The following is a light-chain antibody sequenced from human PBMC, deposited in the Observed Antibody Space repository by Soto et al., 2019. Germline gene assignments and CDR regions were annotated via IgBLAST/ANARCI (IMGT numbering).Light chain of an antibody. CDR3: SSYTGGNPSYV. V-gene: IGLV2-8*01. J-gene: IGLJ1*01. Sequence: QSALTQPPSASGSPGHSVPTSFTGTTSDVGGYDYVSWYQQHPGKPPKLLIYEVTIRPSGASDRFSGSKSGNTASLTVSGLQAEDEADYYCSSYTGGNPSYVFGTGTKLTVL. CDR2: EVT. CDR1: TSDVGGYDY.